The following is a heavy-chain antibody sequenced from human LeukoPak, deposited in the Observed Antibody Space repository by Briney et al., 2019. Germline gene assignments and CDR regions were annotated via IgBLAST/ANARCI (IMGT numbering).Heavy chain of an antibody. V-gene: IGHV4-34*01. Sequence: PSETLSLTCAVYGGSFSGYYWSWIRQPPGKGLEWIGEINHSGSTNYNPSLKSRVTISVDTSKNQFSLKLSSVTAADTAVYYCARQKGSYYRCYYMDVWGKGTTVTVSS. CDR1: GGSFSGYY. J-gene: IGHJ6*03. CDR3: ARQKGSYYRCYYMDV. CDR2: INHSGST. D-gene: IGHD3-10*01.